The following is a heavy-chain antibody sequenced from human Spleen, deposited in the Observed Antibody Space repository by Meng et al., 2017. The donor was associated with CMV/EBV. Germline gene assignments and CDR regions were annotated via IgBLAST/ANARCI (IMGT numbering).Heavy chain of an antibody. CDR3: ARDLLADYYYYGMDV. D-gene: IGHD2-21*01. V-gene: IGHV3-30-3*01. CDR2: ISYDGSNK. CDR1: GFTFSSYA. Sequence: GESLKISCAASGFTFSSYAMHWVRQAPGKGLEWVAVISYDGSNKYYADSVKGRFTISRDNSKNTLYLQMNSLRAEDTAVYYCARDLLADYYYYGMDVWGQGTTVTVSS. J-gene: IGHJ6*02.